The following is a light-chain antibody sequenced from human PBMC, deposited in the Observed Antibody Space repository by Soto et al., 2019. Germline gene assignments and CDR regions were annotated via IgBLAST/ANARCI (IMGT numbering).Light chain of an antibody. CDR2: GAS. Sequence: ENVLTQSPGTLSLSPGERATLSCRPSQSVTSTYLAWYQQKPGQAPRLLIYGASSRAIGIPDRFSGSVSGSDFILTINRLEPEDFAVYYCQQYGSSPRTFGQGTKVDIK. V-gene: IGKV3-20*01. J-gene: IGKJ1*01. CDR1: QSVTSTY. CDR3: QQYGSSPRT.